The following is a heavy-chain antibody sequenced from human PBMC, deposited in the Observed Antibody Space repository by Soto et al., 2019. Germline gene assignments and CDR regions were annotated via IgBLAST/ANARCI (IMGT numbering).Heavy chain of an antibody. D-gene: IGHD2-2*01. V-gene: IGHV3-15*01. Sequence: GGSLRLSCAASGFTFSNAWMSWVRQAPGKGLEWVGRIKSKTDGGTTDYAAPVKGRFTISRDDSKNTLYLQMNSLKTEDTAVYYCTTDISGLGVPARYYYYYYMDVWGKGTTVTVSS. CDR3: TTDISGLGVPARYYYYYYMDV. CDR1: GFTFSNAW. CDR2: IKSKTDGGTT. J-gene: IGHJ6*03.